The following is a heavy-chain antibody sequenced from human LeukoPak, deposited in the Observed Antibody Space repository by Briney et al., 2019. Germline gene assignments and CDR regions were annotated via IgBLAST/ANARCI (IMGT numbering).Heavy chain of an antibody. CDR2: IYYSRYT. CDR1: GGSISSSTYY. Sequence: SETLCRTCTVSGGSISSSTYYWGWIRQPPGKGLEWIGSIYYSRYTYYNPSLKSRFTISLDKSKNQVSLQLSSVTAADTAVYYCARRAAHNWYFDYWGQEPWSPSP. V-gene: IGHV4-39*01. J-gene: IGHJ4*01. CDR3: ARRAAHNWYFDY. D-gene: IGHD1-1*01.